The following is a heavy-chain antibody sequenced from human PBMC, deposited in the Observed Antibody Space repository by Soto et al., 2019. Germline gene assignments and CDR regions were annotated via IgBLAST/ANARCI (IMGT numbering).Heavy chain of an antibody. CDR1: GFTFSSYG. Sequence: GGSLRLSCAASGFTFSSYGMHWVRQAPGKGLEWVAVISYDGSNKYYADSVKGRFTISRDNSKNTLYLQMNSLRAEDTDVYYCAKLIGYSGYDDLDYYYGMDVWGQGTTVTVSS. CDR2: ISYDGSNK. J-gene: IGHJ6*02. V-gene: IGHV3-30*18. D-gene: IGHD5-12*01. CDR3: AKLIGYSGYDDLDYYYGMDV.